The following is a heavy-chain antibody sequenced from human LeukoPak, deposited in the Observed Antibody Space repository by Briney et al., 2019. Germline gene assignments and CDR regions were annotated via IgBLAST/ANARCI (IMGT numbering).Heavy chain of an antibody. CDR3: AKWNRDTAVVTGHDY. J-gene: IGHJ4*02. CDR1: GFTFSSYG. Sequence: GRSLRLSCAASGFTFSSYGMHWVRQAPGKGLEWVAVISYDGSNKYYADSVKGRITISRDNSKNTLYLQMNSLRAEDTAVYYCAKWNRDTAVVTGHDYWGQGTLVTVSS. D-gene: IGHD5-18*01. V-gene: IGHV3-30*18. CDR2: ISYDGSNK.